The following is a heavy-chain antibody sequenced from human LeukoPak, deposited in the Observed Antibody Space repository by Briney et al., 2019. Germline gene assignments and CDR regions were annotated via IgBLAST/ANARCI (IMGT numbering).Heavy chain of an antibody. CDR1: GFPFRSYG. D-gene: IGHD3-10*01. CDR2: ITYTGSNQ. CDR3: ARVDPMEAFDI. V-gene: IGHV3-30*03. J-gene: IGHJ3*02. Sequence: TGGSLRLSFAASGFPFRSYGMHWVRQAPGKGLEWVAVITYTGSNQYYADSVKGRFIISRDNAKNTLYLQMNSLRAEDTAVYYCARVDPMEAFDIWGQGTMVTVSS.